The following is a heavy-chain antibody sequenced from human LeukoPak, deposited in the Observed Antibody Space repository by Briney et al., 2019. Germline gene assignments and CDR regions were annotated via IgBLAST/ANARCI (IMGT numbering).Heavy chain of an antibody. D-gene: IGHD5-24*01. V-gene: IGHV1-18*01. CDR2: ISASNRNT. Sequence: GASVKVSCKSSGYSFTNYDVNWVRQAPGQGLEWMGWISASNRNTNYAQKFQGRVTMTTDTSTSTACMELRSLTSDDTAVYHCARGDVYFDYWGQGTLVTVSS. CDR3: ARGDVYFDY. J-gene: IGHJ4*02. CDR1: GYSFTNYD.